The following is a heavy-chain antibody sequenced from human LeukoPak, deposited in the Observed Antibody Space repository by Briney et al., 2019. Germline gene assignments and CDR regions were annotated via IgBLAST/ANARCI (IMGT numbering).Heavy chain of an antibody. CDR2: IIDSGIST. D-gene: IGHD1-26*01. CDR3: AKGSRGNYDY. Sequence: GGSLRLSRAASGFTFNSYAMAWVRQAPERGLEWVSSIIDSGISTYYADSVKGRFTISRDNSKNTLYLQMNSLRAEDTAVYYCAKGSRGNYDYWGQGTLVTVSS. J-gene: IGHJ4*02. CDR1: GFTFNSYA. V-gene: IGHV3-23*01.